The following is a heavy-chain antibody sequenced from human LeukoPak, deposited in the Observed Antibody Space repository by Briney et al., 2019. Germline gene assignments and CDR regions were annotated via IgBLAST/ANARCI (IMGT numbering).Heavy chain of an antibody. CDR2: TSSSGSTI. Sequence: GGSLRLSCAASGFTSSSYEMNWVRQAPGKGLEWGSYTSSSGSTIYYADSVKGRFTTSRDNSKNTLYLQMNSLRAEDTAVYYCAKESWYYYGSGSPGDYYYYYYMDVWGKGTTVTISS. J-gene: IGHJ6*03. V-gene: IGHV3-48*03. CDR3: AKESWYYYGSGSPGDYYYYYYMDV. CDR1: GFTSSSYE. D-gene: IGHD3-10*01.